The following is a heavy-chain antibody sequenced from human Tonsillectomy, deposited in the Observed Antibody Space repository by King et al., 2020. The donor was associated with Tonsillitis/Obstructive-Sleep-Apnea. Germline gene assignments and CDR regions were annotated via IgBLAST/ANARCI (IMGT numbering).Heavy chain of an antibody. CDR2: ISSSSSDT. D-gene: IGHD4-17*01. Sequence: VQLVESGGGLVQPGGSLRLSCAASGFTFSDYYMSWIRQAPGKGLEWVSDISSSSSDTNYADSVKGRFTISRDNAKNSLYLQMNSLRAEDTAVYYCARGSLTTVTTNFDLWGRGTLVTVSS. V-gene: IGHV3-11*05. CDR1: GFTFSDYY. CDR3: ARGSLTTVTTNFDL. J-gene: IGHJ2*01.